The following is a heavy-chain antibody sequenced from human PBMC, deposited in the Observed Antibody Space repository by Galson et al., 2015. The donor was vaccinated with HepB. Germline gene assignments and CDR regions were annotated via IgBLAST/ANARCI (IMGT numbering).Heavy chain of an antibody. CDR1: GFTFSSYG. Sequence: SLRLSCAAAGFTFSSYGMHWVRQAPGKGLEWVAVISHDGSDNYYIDSVKGRFTLARDNSKNTLYLQMNSLKGEDTAVYYCARDRYDCSRTSCTRGYYYGLDVWGQGTTVTVSS. V-gene: IGHV3-30*03. J-gene: IGHJ6*02. D-gene: IGHD2-2*01. CDR3: ARDRYDCSRTSCTRGYYYGLDV. CDR2: ISHDGSDN.